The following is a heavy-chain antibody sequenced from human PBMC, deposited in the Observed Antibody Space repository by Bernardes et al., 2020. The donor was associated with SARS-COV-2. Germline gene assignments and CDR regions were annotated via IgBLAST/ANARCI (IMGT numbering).Heavy chain of an antibody. Sequence: GGSLRLSCVASGFTLRNYDMSWVRQAPGKGLEWVSTICRGGTATNYADSVKGRFTISRDESKNTMYLQMNSLRAEDTAVYYCATRAYQNMDVWGQGTTVTVSS. CDR2: ICRGGTAT. CDR1: GFTLRNYD. J-gene: IGHJ6*02. CDR3: ATRAYQNMDV. D-gene: IGHD2-2*01. V-gene: IGHV3-23*01.